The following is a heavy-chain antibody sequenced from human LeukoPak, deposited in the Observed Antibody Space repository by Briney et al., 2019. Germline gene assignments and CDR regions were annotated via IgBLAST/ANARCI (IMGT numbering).Heavy chain of an antibody. CDR2: IYHSGST. D-gene: IGHD5-18*01. V-gene: IGHV4-30-2*01. CDR1: GGSISSGGYY. J-gene: IGHJ4*02. Sequence: PSRTLSLTCTVSGGSISSGGYYWSWIRQPPGKGLEWIGYIYHSGSTYYNPSLKSRVTISVDRSKNQFSLKLSSVTAADTAVYYCAREGDANSYGEGSSGGFDYWGQGTLVTVSS. CDR3: AREGDANSYGEGSSGGFDY.